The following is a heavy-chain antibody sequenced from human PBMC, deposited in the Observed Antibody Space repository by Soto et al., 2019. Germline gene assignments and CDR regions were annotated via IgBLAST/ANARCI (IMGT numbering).Heavy chain of an antibody. CDR2: IYHSGTT. J-gene: IGHJ3*01. D-gene: IGHD2-8*02. CDR1: PLSVTSNKW. V-gene: IGHV4-4*02. Sequence: QVQLQESGPGLVKPSGTLSLTCSVSPLSVTSNKWWSWVRQTPGKPLEWLGEIYHSGTTYYNPSLSSRVTISMDKSKNQISLIVTSVTAADTAVYYCARDSRYCTDTGCSIMRDAFDVWGQGTMVTVSS. CDR3: ARDSRYCTDTGCSIMRDAFDV.